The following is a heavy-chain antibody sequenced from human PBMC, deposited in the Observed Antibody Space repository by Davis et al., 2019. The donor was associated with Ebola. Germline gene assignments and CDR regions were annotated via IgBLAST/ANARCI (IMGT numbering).Heavy chain of an antibody. CDR2: IDWDDDK. CDR3: ARTYGDLSYFDY. Sequence: SGPTLVKPTPTLTLTCTFSGSSLSTGGMSVNWIRQPPGKALEWLARIDWDDDKYYSTSLKTRLTFSKDTSKNQVVLTMTNMDPVDTATYYCARTYGDLSYFDYWGQGTLVTVSS. J-gene: IGHJ4*02. D-gene: IGHD4-17*01. CDR1: GSSLSTGGMS. V-gene: IGHV2-70*11.